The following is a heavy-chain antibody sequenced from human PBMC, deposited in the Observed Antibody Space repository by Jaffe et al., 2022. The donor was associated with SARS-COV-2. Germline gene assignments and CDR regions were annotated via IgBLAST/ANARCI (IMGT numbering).Heavy chain of an antibody. J-gene: IGHJ4*02. D-gene: IGHD2-15*01. CDR2: ISGSGGST. V-gene: IGHV3-23*01. CDR3: AKDRPPVVVVVAATPLFDY. CDR1: GFTFSSYA. Sequence: EVQLLESGGGLVQPGGSLRLSCAASGFTFSSYAMSWVRQAPGKGLEWVSAISGSGGSTYYADSVKGRFTISRDNSKNTLYLQMNSLRAEDTAVYYCAKDRPPVVVVVAATPLFDYWGQGTLVTVSS.